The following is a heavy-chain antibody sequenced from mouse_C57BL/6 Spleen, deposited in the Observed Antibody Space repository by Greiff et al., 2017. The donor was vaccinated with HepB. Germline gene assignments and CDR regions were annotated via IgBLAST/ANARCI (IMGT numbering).Heavy chain of an antibody. CDR1: GYAFTNYL. J-gene: IGHJ2*01. Sequence: QVQLQQSGAELVRPGTSVKVSCKASGYAFTNYLIEWVKQRPGQGLEWIGVINPGSGGTNYNEKFKGKATLTADKSSSTAYMQLSSLTSEDSAVYFCARDLGQRYFDDWGQGTTLTVSS. V-gene: IGHV1-54*01. CDR3: ARDLGQRYFDD. D-gene: IGHD3-3*01. CDR2: INPGSGGT.